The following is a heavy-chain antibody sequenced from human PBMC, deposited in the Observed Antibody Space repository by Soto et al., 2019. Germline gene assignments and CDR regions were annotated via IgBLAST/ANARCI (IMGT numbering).Heavy chain of an antibody. V-gene: IGHV4-59*01. CDR2: IYYSGST. J-gene: IGHJ6*03. Sequence: SETLSLTCTVSGGSISSYYWSWIRQPPGKGLEWIGYIYYSGSTNYNPSLKSRVTISVDTSKNQFSLKLSSVTAADTAVYYCARDRKDSNYGLYYYYYMDVWGKGTTVTVSS. CDR3: ARDRKDSNYGLYYYYYMDV. D-gene: IGHD4-4*01. CDR1: GGSISSYY.